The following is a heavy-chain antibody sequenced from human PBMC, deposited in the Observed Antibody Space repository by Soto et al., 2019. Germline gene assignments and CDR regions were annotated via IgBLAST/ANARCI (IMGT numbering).Heavy chain of an antibody. CDR1: GGSFSGYY. V-gene: IGHV4-34*01. D-gene: IGHD3-9*01. Sequence: TSETLSLTCAVYGGSFSGYYWSWIRQPPGKGLEWIGEINHSGSTNYNPSLKSRVTISVDTSKNQFSLKLSSVTAADTAVYYCARGPGSVLRYFDWSRLFDYWGQGTLVTVSS. CDR2: INHSGST. CDR3: ARGPGSVLRYFDWSRLFDY. J-gene: IGHJ4*02.